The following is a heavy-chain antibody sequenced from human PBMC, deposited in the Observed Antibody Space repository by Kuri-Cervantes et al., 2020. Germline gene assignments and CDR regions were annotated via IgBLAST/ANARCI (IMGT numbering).Heavy chain of an antibody. CDR3: VRDGAGNGAFDI. V-gene: IGHV3-7*01. CDR2: IKEDGSEK. J-gene: IGHJ3*02. D-gene: IGHD6-19*01. Sequence: GESLKISCAASGFTFSSYWMSWVRQAPGKGLEWVANIKEDGSEKYYVDSVKGRFTISRDNAKNSLYLQMNSLRAEDTAVYYCVRDGAGNGAFDIWGQGTMVTVSS. CDR1: GFTFSSYW.